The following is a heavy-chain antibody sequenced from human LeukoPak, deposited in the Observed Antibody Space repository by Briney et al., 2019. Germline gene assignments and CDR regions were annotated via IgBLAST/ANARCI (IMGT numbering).Heavy chain of an antibody. CDR2: ISGSSNYI. Sequence: GGSLRLSCAASGFTFSSYSMNWVRQAPGKGLEWVSSISGSSNYIYYADSVWGRFTISRDNAKNSLYLQMNSLRAEDTAVYYCARVPADYWGQGTLVTVSS. CDR3: ARVPADY. CDR1: GFTFSSYS. J-gene: IGHJ4*02. V-gene: IGHV3-21*01.